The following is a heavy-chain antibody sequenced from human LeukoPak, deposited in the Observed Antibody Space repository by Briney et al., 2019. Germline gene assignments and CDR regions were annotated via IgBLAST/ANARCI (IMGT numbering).Heavy chain of an antibody. CDR1: GYTFTGYY. CDR2: INPNSGGT. J-gene: IGHJ4*02. D-gene: IGHD1-26*01. V-gene: IGHV1-2*02. Sequence: ASVKVSCKASGYTFTGYYMHWVRQAPGQGLEWMGWINPNSGGTNYAQKFQGRVTMTRDTSISAAYMELSRLRSDDTAVYYCARGWGSGSYFDYWGQGTLVTVSS. CDR3: ARGWGSGSYFDY.